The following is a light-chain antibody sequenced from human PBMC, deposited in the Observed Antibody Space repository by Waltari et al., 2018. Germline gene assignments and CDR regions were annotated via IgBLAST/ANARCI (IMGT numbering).Light chain of an antibody. J-gene: IGKJ3*01. CDR3: QQYNNWPPVFT. CDR1: QSVRSN. V-gene: IGKV3-15*01. Sequence: EIVMTQSPATLSVSPGERATLSCRASQSVRSNLAWYQQKPGQAPRLLIYGASNRATGVPARFSGSGSWTDFTRTISSLQSEDFAIYYCQQYNNWPPVFTFGPGTRVDIK. CDR2: GAS.